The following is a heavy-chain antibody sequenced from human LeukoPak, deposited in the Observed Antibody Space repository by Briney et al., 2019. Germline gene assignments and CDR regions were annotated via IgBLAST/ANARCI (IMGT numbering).Heavy chain of an antibody. CDR2: IYYSGST. J-gene: IGHJ5*02. V-gene: IGHV4-39*07. D-gene: IGHD2-2*01. Sequence: SETLSLTCTVSGGSISSSSYYWCWLRQPPGKGLEWIGSIYYSGSTYYNPSLRSRVTISVDTSKNQFSLKLSSVTAADTAVYYCARDWFGPAALRNPNWFDPWGQGTLVTVSS. CDR1: GGSISSSSYY. CDR3: ARDWFGPAALRNPNWFDP.